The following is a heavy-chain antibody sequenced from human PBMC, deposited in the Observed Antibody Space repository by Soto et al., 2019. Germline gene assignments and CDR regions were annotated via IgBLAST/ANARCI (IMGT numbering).Heavy chain of an antibody. CDR1: GFTFSSYD. D-gene: IGHD6-6*01. Sequence: VGSLRLSCAASGFTFSSYDMHWVRQATGKGLEWVSAIGTAGDTYYPGSVKGRFTISRENAKNSLYLQMNSLRAEDTAVYYCARNMRGSSSSWYYYYYGMDVWGQGTTVTVSS. CDR3: ARNMRGSSSSWYYYYYGMDV. CDR2: IGTAGDT. J-gene: IGHJ6*02. V-gene: IGHV3-13*01.